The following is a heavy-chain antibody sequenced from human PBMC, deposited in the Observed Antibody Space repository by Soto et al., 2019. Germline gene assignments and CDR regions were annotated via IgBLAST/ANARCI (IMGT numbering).Heavy chain of an antibody. CDR1: GFTFSRDA. J-gene: IGHJ4*02. CDR2: ITYDGLDKFK. Sequence: QVQLVESGGGVVQPGRSLRLSCAAAGFTFSRDAMHWVRQAPGKGLEWVAVITYDGLDKFKWYAESVEGRFTISSDKSKGMLYLEMNNLRLEDTAVDDCVEVRGGCWTFDSWGQGTLVNVSS. CDR3: VEVRGGCWTFDS. V-gene: IGHV3-30*04. D-gene: IGHD2-15*01.